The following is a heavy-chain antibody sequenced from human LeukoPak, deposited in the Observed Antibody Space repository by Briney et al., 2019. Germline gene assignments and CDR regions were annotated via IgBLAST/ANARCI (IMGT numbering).Heavy chain of an antibody. CDR1: GGSIRTFY. D-gene: IGHD2-2*01. J-gene: IGHJ3*02. V-gene: IGHV4-59*01. CDR3: VRDREYCSSTSCYARAFDI. Sequence: SETLSLTCTVSGGSIRTFYWSWIRQPPGKGLEWLGHIYYSGSTNYNPSLKSRVTISVDTSKNQFSLKLSSVTAADTAVYYCVRDREYCSSTSCYARAFDIWGQGTMVTVSS. CDR2: IYYSGST.